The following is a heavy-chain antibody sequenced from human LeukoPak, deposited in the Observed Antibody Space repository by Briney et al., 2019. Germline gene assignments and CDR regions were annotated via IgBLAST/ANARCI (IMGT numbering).Heavy chain of an antibody. CDR1: GGSISSYY. J-gene: IGHJ6*02. CDR2: IYYSGST. Sequence: PSETLSLTCTVSGGSISSYYWSWIRQPPGKGLEWIGYIYYSGSTNYNPSLKSRVTISVDTSKNQFSLKLSSVTAADTAVYYCARDPVAGYGMDVWGQGTTVTVSS. V-gene: IGHV4-59*01. D-gene: IGHD6-19*01. CDR3: ARDPVAGYGMDV.